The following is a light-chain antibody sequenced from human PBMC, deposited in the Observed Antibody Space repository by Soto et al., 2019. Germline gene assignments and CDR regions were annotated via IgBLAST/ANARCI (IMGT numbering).Light chain of an antibody. J-gene: IGKJ4*01. CDR2: AAS. V-gene: IGKV1-39*01. CDR1: QSISSY. Sequence: DIQMTQSPSSLSASVGVRVTITCRSSQSISSYLNWYQQKPGKAPKLLIYAASSLQSGVPSRFSGSGSGTDFTLTISSLQPEDFATYYCQQSYSTPLTFGGGTKLEIK. CDR3: QQSYSTPLT.